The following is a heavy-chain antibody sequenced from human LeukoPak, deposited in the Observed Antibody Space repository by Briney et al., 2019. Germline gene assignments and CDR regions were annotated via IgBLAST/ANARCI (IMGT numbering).Heavy chain of an antibody. CDR1: GFTVSSNY. D-gene: IGHD1-14*01. J-gene: IGHJ4*02. V-gene: IGHV3-53*01. Sequence: PGGSLRLSCAASGFTVSSNYMSWVRQAPGKGLEWVSVIYAGGNTYYADSVKGRFTISRDNSKNPLSLQMNGLRAEDTAVYYCARHAFGSQYNPPDLWGQGTLVTVSS. CDR2: IYAGGNT. CDR3: ARHAFGSQYNPPDL.